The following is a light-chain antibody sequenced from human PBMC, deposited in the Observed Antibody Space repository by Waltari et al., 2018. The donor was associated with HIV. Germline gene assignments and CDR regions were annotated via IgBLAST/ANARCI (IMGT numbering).Light chain of an antibody. V-gene: IGLV2-11*01. Sequence: QSALTQPRSVSGSPGQSVTISCTGTSNDVGAYGFVSWYQQHPGKAPRLMIFDVIRRPPGVPDRFSGSKSSSTASLTISGLQAEDEADYYCSSYAGSYIWVFGGGTKLTVL. J-gene: IGLJ3*02. CDR3: SSYAGSYIWV. CDR1: SNDVGAYGF. CDR2: DVI.